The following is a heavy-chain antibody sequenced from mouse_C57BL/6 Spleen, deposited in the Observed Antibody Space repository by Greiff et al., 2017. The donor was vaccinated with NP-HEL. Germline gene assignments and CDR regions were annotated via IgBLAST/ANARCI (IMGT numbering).Heavy chain of an antibody. CDR3: ARSPYYGSSYSFAY. CDR2: IDPSDSYT. D-gene: IGHD1-1*01. Sequence: QVQLQQSGAELVKPGASVKLSCKASGYTFTSYWMQWVKQRPGQGLEWIGEIDPSDSYTNYNQKFKGKATLTVDTSSSTAYMQLSSLTSEDSAVYYCARSPYYGSSYSFAYWGQGTLVTVSA. V-gene: IGHV1-50*01. CDR1: GYTFTSYW. J-gene: IGHJ3*01.